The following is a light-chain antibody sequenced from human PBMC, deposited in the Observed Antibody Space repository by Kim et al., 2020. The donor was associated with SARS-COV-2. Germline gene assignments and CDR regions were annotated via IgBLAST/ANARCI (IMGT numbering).Light chain of an antibody. Sequence: SSELTQDPAVSVALGQTVRITCQGDSLRSYYASWYQQKPGQAPVLVIYGKNNRPSGIPDRFSGSSSGTTASLPTTGAPAEDEADYYCNSRDSSGNHVVFG. V-gene: IGLV3-19*01. J-gene: IGLJ2*01. CDR2: GKN. CDR3: NSRDSSGNHVV. CDR1: SLRSYY.